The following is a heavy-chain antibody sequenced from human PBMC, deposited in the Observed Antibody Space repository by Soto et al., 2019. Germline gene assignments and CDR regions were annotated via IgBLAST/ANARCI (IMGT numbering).Heavy chain of an antibody. Sequence: SETLSLTCTVSGDSINNFYWSWIRQSPGKGLEWIAYIYANGNTNHNPSLKSRVGISIDTSKSQFSLKLTSVTAAGTAVYFCARGRSNGAFDSWGQGALVTVSS. J-gene: IGHJ4*02. CDR1: GDSINNFY. CDR3: ARGRSNGAFDS. D-gene: IGHD1-26*01. V-gene: IGHV4-4*09. CDR2: IYANGNT.